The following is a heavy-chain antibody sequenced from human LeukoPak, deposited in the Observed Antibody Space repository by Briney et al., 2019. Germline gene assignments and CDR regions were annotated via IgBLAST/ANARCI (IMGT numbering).Heavy chain of an antibody. V-gene: IGHV4-59*08. D-gene: IGHD6-13*01. J-gene: IGHJ4*02. Sequence: KSSETLSLTCTVSGGSISSYYWSWIRQPPGKGLEWIGYISYSGSTNYNPSLKSRVTMSVDTSKNQLSLKLSSVTAADTAVYYCARHWETSSWYVDYWGQGTLVTVSS. CDR3: ARHWETSSWYVDY. CDR1: GGSISSYY. CDR2: ISYSGST.